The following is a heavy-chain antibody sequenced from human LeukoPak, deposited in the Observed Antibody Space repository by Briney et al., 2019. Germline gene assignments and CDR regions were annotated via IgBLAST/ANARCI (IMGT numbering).Heavy chain of an antibody. J-gene: IGHJ4*02. CDR2: INHSGST. CDR3: ARVTGYMTEDYFDY. CDR1: DGSLSGYY. Sequence: SETLSLTCAVYDGSLSGYYWNWFRQPPGNRLEWIGEINHSGSTNYNPSLKSRVTISSDTSKNPFSLRLSSVTAADTAVYYCARVTGYMTEDYFDYWGQGTLITVSS. D-gene: IGHD6-13*01. V-gene: IGHV4-34*01.